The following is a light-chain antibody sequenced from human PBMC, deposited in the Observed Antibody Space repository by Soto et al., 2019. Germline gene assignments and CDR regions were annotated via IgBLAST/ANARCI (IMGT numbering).Light chain of an antibody. CDR3: KQLNSYPIT. V-gene: IGKV1-12*01. J-gene: IGKJ5*01. Sequence: DIQMTQSPSSVSASVGDRVTITCRASQGISSWLAWYQQKPGKAHKLLIYAAYTLQSGVQSRFSGSGSGTDFTLTIRSLQPEDFATYYCKQLNSYPITFGQGTRLEIK. CDR2: AAY. CDR1: QGISSW.